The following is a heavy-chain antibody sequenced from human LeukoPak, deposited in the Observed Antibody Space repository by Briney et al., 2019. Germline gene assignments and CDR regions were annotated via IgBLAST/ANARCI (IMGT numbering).Heavy chain of an antibody. CDR1: GYTFTSYG. V-gene: IGHV1-18*01. CDR3: ARTDSGPRGYYYYYMDV. J-gene: IGHJ6*03. D-gene: IGHD4/OR15-4a*01. Sequence: GASVKVSCKASGYTFTSYGISWVRQAPGQGLEWMGWISAYNGNTNYAQKLQGRVTMTTDTSTSTAYMELRSLRSDDTAVYYCARTDSGPRGYYYYYMDVWGKGTTVTISS. CDR2: ISAYNGNT.